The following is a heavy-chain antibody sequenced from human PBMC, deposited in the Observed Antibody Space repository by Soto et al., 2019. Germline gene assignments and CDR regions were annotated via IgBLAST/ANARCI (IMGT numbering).Heavy chain of an antibody. CDR2: ISGIRYYI. CDR3: AREGVHNYNEYYFDY. V-gene: IGHV3-21*06. Sequence: PGGSLRLSCAASGFTFSYYTVHWVRRAPGKGLEWVSSISGIRYYIRYADSVKGRFTISRDNAKTSLYLQMNSLTAEDTAVYYCAREGVHNYNEYYFDYWGQGTLVTVSS. CDR1: GFTFSYYT. J-gene: IGHJ4*02. D-gene: IGHD3-22*01.